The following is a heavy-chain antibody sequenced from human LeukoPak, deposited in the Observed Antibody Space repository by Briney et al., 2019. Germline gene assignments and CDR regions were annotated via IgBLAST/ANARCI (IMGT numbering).Heavy chain of an antibody. CDR3: ARGYCTGGTCYSCDY. V-gene: IGHV3-72*01. D-gene: IGHD2-15*01. CDR2: SRNKAQSYTT. J-gene: IGHJ4*02. Sequence: PGGSLRLSCAASGFTSSDHYMDWVRQAPGKGPEWVARSRNKAQSYTTEYAAAVKGRFTISKDDSKSSLYLQMTSLKTEDTALGYCARGYCTGGTCYSCDYWGQRTLVTVSS. CDR1: GFTSSDHY.